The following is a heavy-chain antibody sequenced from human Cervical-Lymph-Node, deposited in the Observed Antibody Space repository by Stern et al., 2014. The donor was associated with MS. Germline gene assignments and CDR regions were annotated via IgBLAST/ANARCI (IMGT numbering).Heavy chain of an antibody. CDR3: ARVAYYYHSSGYYYNFDY. V-gene: IGHV4-59*01. J-gene: IGHJ4*02. D-gene: IGHD3-22*01. CDR1: GGSISSYY. Sequence: DQLVESGPGLVKPSETLSLTCTVSGGSISSYYWSWIRQPPGKGLEWIGYIYYSGSTNYNPPLMRRITIFADTPKNQFSLKLTSVTAADTAVYYCARVAYYYHSSGYYYNFDYWGQGTLVTVSS. CDR2: IYYSGST.